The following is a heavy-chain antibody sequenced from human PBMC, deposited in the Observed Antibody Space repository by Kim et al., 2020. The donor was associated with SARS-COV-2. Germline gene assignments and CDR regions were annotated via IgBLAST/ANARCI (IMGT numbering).Heavy chain of an antibody. J-gene: IGHJ1*01. D-gene: IGHD1-26*01. V-gene: IGHV3-64D*09. Sequence: GGSLRLSCSASGFTFSSYAMHWVRQAPGKGLEYVSAISSNGGSTYYADSVKGRFTISRDNSKNTLYLQMSSLRAEDTAVYYCVKVYSGSYHAEYFQHWGQGTLVTVSS. CDR1: GFTFSSYA. CDR3: VKVYSGSYHAEYFQH. CDR2: ISSNGGST.